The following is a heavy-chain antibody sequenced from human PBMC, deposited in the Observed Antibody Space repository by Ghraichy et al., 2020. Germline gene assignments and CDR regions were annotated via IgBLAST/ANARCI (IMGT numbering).Heavy chain of an antibody. D-gene: IGHD1-14*01. CDR3: ARTGYYYYGMDV. Sequence: ASVKVSCKASGYTFKSYDMNWVRQATGQGLEWMGWMNRNSGNTGYAQKFQGRVTMTRNTSISTAYMELSSLRSEDTAVYYCARTGYYYYGMDVWGQGTTVFVSS. CDR2: MNRNSGNT. V-gene: IGHV1-8*01. CDR1: GYTFKSYD. J-gene: IGHJ6*02.